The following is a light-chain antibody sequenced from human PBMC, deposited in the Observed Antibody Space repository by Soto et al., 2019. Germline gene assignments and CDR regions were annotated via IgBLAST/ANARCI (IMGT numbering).Light chain of an antibody. CDR1: QSVTNY. CDR2: KAS. V-gene: IGKV1-5*03. J-gene: IGKJ1*01. Sequence: DTQMTQSPSSLSASVGDTVTISCRASQSVTNYLNWYQQKPGKAPKLLIYKASTLKSGVPSRFSGSGSGTEFTLTISSLQPDDFATYYCQQYNSYWKMFGQGTKVDIK. CDR3: QQYNSYWKM.